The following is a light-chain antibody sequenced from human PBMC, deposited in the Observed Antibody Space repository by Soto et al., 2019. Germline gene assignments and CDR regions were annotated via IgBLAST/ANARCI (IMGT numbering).Light chain of an antibody. Sequence: EILMTQSPATLSVSPGERATLSCRASQSVNSNLAWYQRKPGQAPGLLIYGASTRATGIPARFSGSGSGTEFTLTISSLQSEDFAVYYCQQCNDWPLTFGPGTKVDIK. CDR3: QQCNDWPLT. CDR2: GAS. V-gene: IGKV3-15*01. J-gene: IGKJ3*01. CDR1: QSVNSN.